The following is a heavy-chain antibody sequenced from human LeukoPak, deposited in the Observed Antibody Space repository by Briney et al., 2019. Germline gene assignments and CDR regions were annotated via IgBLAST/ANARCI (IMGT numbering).Heavy chain of an antibody. D-gene: IGHD2-2*01. Sequence: SETLSLTCAVSGGSISSGGYSWSWIRQPPGKGLEWIGYIYHSGSTYYNPSLKSRVTISVDTSKNQFSLKLSSVTAADTAVYYCARFAIGSTMYNWFDPWGQGTLVTVSS. J-gene: IGHJ5*02. V-gene: IGHV4-30-2*05. CDR3: ARFAIGSTMYNWFDP. CDR1: GGSISSGGYS. CDR2: IYHSGST.